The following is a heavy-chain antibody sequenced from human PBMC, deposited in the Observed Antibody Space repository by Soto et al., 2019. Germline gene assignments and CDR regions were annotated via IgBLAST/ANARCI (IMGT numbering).Heavy chain of an antibody. V-gene: IGHV3-30*18. CDR3: AKGVVREPAYFDY. D-gene: IGHD3-10*01. Sequence: GGSLRLSCTVSGFTFSAFAMYWARQAPGKGLEWVALISYDGTNEDYAESVRGRFTISRDNSKNTLYLDMNSLSAEDSAVYFCAKGVVREPAYFDYWGQGTLVTVSS. CDR2: ISYDGTNE. CDR1: GFTFSAFA. J-gene: IGHJ4*02.